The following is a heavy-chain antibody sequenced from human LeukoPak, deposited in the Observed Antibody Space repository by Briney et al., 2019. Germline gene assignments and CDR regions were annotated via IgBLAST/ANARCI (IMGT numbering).Heavy chain of an antibody. CDR1: GFTFSSYA. CDR2: ISGSGGST. D-gene: IGHD3-3*01. V-gene: IGHV3-23*01. CDR3: AEGGDRRFLEWLDYFDY. J-gene: IGHJ4*02. Sequence: GGSLRLSCAASGFTFSSYAMSWVRQAPGKGLEWVSAISGSGGSTYYADSVKGRFTISRDNSKNTLCLQMNSLRAEDTAVYYCAEGGDRRFLEWLDYFDYWGQGTLVTVSS.